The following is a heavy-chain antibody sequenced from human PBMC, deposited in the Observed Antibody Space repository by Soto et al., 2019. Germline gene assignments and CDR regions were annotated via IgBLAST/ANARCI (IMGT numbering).Heavy chain of an antibody. CDR3: AKDDCSSTSCYGGVYYYYYGMDV. D-gene: IGHD2-2*01. CDR2: ISGSGGST. V-gene: IGHV3-23*01. CDR1: GFTFSSYA. Sequence: GGSLRLSCVASGFTFSSYAMSWVRQAPGKGLEWVSAISGSGGSTYYADSVKGRFTISRDNSKNTLYLQMNSLRAEDTAVYYCAKDDCSSTSCYGGVYYYYYGMDVWGQGTTVTVSS. J-gene: IGHJ6*02.